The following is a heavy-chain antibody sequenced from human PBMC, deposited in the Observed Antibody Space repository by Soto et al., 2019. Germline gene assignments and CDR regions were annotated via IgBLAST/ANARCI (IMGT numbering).Heavy chain of an antibody. CDR2: VSSTSSYI. Sequence: EVQLVESGGGLVQPGGSLRLSCAASGFTFSTYSMHWVRQAPGKGLEWVSSVSSTSSYIYYADSLKGRFTISRDNAKNSLYLQMNSLRAEDTAVYYCARDLQACAFDIWGQGTMVTVSS. CDR3: ARDLQACAFDI. J-gene: IGHJ3*02. CDR1: GFTFSTYS. V-gene: IGHV3-21*01.